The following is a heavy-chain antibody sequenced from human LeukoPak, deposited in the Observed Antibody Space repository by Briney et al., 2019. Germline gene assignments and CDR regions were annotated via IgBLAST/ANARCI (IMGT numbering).Heavy chain of an antibody. Sequence: ASVKVSCKASGYTFTGYFIHWVRQAPGQGLEWMGWINPNSGGTNFAQKFQGRVTVTGDTSISTVYMEVSRLGSDDTAIYYCARGRGLSGYDPFDYWGQGTLVTVSS. CDR3: ARGRGLSGYDPFDY. D-gene: IGHD5-12*01. CDR1: GYTFTGYF. CDR2: INPNSGGT. J-gene: IGHJ4*02. V-gene: IGHV1-2*02.